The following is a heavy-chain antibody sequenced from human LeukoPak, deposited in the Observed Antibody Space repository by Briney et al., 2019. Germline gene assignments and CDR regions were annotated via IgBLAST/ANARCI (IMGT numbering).Heavy chain of an antibody. CDR3: ATISRVAVAGTDWYFDL. V-gene: IGHV1-24*01. D-gene: IGHD6-19*01. J-gene: IGHJ2*01. Sequence: ASVKVSCKVSGYTLTELSMHWVRQAPGKGLEWMGGFDPEDGETIYAQKFQGRVTMTEDTSTDTAYMELSRLRSEDTAVYYCATISRVAVAGTDWYFDLWGRGTLVTVSS. CDR2: FDPEDGET. CDR1: GYTLTELS.